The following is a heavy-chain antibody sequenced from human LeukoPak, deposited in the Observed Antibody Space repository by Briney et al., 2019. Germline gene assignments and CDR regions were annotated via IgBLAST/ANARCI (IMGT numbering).Heavy chain of an antibody. D-gene: IGHD6-19*01. CDR2: LYVGGSTT. J-gene: IGHJ6*03. V-gene: IGHV3-53*01. CDR3: ARARHTYSSGTSNYFYYYMDV. CDR1: GLTGTNNF. Sequence: PGGSLRLSCAASGLTGTNNFMTWVRQVPGKGLAWVSVLYVGGSTTYYADSVKGRFTISRDNSKNTVYLQMNSLRAEDTAVYYCARARHTYSSGTSNYFYYYMDVWGKGTTVTVSS.